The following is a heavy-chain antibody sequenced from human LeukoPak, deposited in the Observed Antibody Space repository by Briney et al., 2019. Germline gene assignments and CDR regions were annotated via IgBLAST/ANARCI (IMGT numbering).Heavy chain of an antibody. V-gene: IGHV3-11*01. J-gene: IGHJ5*02. D-gene: IGHD3-9*01. CDR3: ARAPKRYFDWNDPHWFDP. CDR1: GFTFSDYY. Sequence: GGSLRLSCAASGFTFSDYYVSWIRQAPGKGLERVSYISSSGSTIYYADSVKGRFTISRDNAENSLYLQMNSLRAEDTAVYYCARAPKRYFDWNDPHWFDPWGQGTLVTVSS. CDR2: ISSSGSTI.